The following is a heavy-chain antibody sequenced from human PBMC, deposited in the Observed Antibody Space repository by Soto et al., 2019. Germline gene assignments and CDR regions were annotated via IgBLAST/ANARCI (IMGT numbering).Heavy chain of an antibody. CDR3: ARERSGGGCDP. V-gene: IGHV1-8*01. J-gene: IGHJ5*02. Sequence: QVQLVQSGAEVKKPGASVKVSCKASGYTFTSYDINWVRQATGQGLEWMGWMNPNSGNTGYAQKFQGRVTMTRNTSISTAYRGRSRLRWADTAVYYCARERSGGGCDPGGQGTLVTVSS. CDR2: MNPNSGNT. CDR1: GYTFTSYD. D-gene: IGHD6-25*01.